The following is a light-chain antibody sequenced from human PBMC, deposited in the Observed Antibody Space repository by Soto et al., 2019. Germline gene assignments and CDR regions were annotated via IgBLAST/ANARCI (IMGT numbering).Light chain of an antibody. CDR2: EVS. V-gene: IGLV2-14*01. J-gene: IGLJ1*01. CDR3: SSHGGSSPFYV. Sequence: QSALTQPASVSGSPGQSITISCTGTTSDVGAYNFVSWYQQHPGKDPKLIIHEVSNRPSGVSNRLSGSKSGNTASLTISGLQAEDEADYYCSSHGGSSPFYVFGSGTKLTVL. CDR1: TSDVGAYNF.